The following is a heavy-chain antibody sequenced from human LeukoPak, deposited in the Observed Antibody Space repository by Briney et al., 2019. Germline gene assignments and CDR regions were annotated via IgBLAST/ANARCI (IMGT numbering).Heavy chain of an antibody. J-gene: IGHJ3*02. D-gene: IGHD3-22*01. V-gene: IGHV6-1*01. Sequence: SQTLSLTCAISGDSVSSNSAAWNWIRQSPSRGLEWLGRTYYRSKWYNDYAVSVKSRITIIPDTSKNQFSLQLNSVTPEDTAVYYCAASTTRITMKVDIWGQGTMVTVSS. CDR1: GDSVSSNSAA. CDR3: AASTTRITMKVDI. CDR2: TYYRSKWYN.